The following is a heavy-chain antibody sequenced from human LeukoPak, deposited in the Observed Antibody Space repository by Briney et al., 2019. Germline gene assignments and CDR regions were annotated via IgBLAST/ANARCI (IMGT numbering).Heavy chain of an antibody. CDR2: INHSGST. Sequence: SETLSLTCAVYGGSFSGYYWSWIRQPPGKGLEWIGEINHSGSTNYNPSLKSRVTISVDTSKNQFSLKLSSVTAADTAVYYCVRGDDHGEKLTWFDLWGQGAQVTVSS. D-gene: IGHD4-17*01. CDR1: GGSFSGYY. J-gene: IGHJ5*02. V-gene: IGHV4-34*01. CDR3: VRGDDHGEKLTWFDL.